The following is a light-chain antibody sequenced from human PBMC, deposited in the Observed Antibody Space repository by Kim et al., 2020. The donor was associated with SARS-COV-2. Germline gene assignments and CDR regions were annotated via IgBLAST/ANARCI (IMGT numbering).Light chain of an antibody. V-gene: IGKV2-24*01. CDR2: KIS. Sequence: PASISCRSSQSLVHGDGNTYLSWLQQRPGQPPRLLIYKISDRVSGVPDRFTGSGAGTDFTLKISRVEAEDVGIYYCMQSTQFPLATFGQGTKLEI. J-gene: IGKJ2*01. CDR3: MQSTQFPLAT. CDR1: QSLVHGDGNTY.